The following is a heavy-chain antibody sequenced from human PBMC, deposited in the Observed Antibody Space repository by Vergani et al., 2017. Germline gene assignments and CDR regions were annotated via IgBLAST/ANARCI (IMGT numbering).Heavy chain of an antibody. CDR3: ARDGKQWLVDYYYYYMDV. V-gene: IGHV3-48*02. Sequence: VQLVESGGGVVQPGRSLRLSCAASGFTFRSYSMNWVRQAPGKGLEWVSYISSSSSTIYYADSVKGRFTISRDNAKNSLYLQMNSLRDEDTAVYYCARDGKQWLVDYYYYYMDVWGKGTTVTVSS. CDR1: GFTFRSYS. CDR2: ISSSSSTI. D-gene: IGHD6-19*01. J-gene: IGHJ6*03.